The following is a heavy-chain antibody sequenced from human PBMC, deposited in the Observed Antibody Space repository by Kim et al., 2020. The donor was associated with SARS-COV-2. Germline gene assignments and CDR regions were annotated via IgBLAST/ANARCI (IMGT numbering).Heavy chain of an antibody. CDR2: IIPIFGTA. D-gene: IGHD5-18*01. V-gene: IGHV1-69*13. CDR1: GGTFSTYA. CDR3: AREPTNSYGYFYFDY. Sequence: SVKVSCKASGGTFSTYAISWVRQAPGQGLEWMGGIIPIFGTANYAQKFQGRVTITADESTNTAYMELSSLRSEDTAVYYCAREPTNSYGYFYFDYWGQGTLVTVSS. J-gene: IGHJ4*02.